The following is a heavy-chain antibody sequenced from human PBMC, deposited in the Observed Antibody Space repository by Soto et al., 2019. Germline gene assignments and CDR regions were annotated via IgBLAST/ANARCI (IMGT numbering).Heavy chain of an antibody. V-gene: IGHV3-23*01. D-gene: IGHD3-22*01. CDR3: AKDWYHYDSSGYFGD. CDR1: GFTFSSYV. Sequence: EVQVLESGGGLVQPGGSLRLSCAASGFTFSSYVMSWVRQAPGKGLEWVSGISATGGSTYYSDSVKGRFSISRDNSKNTVFLQMNSLRAEDTAVYYCAKDWYHYDSSGYFGDWGQGTLVTVSS. J-gene: IGHJ4*02. CDR2: ISATGGST.